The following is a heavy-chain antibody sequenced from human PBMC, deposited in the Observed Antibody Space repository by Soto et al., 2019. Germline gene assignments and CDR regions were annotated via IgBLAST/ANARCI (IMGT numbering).Heavy chain of an antibody. CDR3: AKDSGYDFWSGYSKPNWFDP. Sequence: HPGGSLRLSCAASGFTFSSYAMTWVRQAPGKGLEWVSAISGSGANTYYADSVKGRFTISRDNSKNTLYLQMNSLRAEDTAVYYCAKDSGYDFWSGYSKPNWFDPWGQGTLVTVSS. D-gene: IGHD3-3*01. CDR1: GFTFSSYA. J-gene: IGHJ5*02. CDR2: ISGSGANT. V-gene: IGHV3-23*01.